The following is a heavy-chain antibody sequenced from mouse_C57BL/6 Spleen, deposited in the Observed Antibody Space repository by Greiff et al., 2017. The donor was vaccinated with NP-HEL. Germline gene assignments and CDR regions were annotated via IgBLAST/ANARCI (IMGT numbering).Heavy chain of an antibody. CDR3: ARSGSSYVDAMDY. CDR1: GYSFTGYY. D-gene: IGHD1-1*01. V-gene: IGHV1-42*01. CDR2: INPSTGGT. J-gene: IGHJ4*01. Sequence: VQLQQSGPELVKPGASVKISCKASGYSFTGYYMNWVKQSPEKSLEWIGEINPSTGGTTYNQKFKAKATLTVDKSSSTAYMQLKSLTSEDSAVYYCARSGSSYVDAMDYWGQGTSVTVSS.